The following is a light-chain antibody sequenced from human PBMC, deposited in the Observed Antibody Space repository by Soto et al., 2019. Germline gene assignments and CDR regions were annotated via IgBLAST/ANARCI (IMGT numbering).Light chain of an antibody. Sequence: DIQMTQSPLFVSASVGDTVTITCRASQDISNWLAWYQQKPGKAPKLLIYSASSLQSGVPSRFSGSGSGTDFTLTISSLQPEDFATYYCQQANSFPPWTFGQGTKVEIK. CDR1: QDISNW. J-gene: IGKJ1*01. V-gene: IGKV1D-12*01. CDR2: SAS. CDR3: QQANSFPPWT.